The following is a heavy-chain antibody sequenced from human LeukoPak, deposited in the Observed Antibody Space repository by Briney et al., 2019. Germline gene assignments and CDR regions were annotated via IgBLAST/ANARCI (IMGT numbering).Heavy chain of an antibody. Sequence: SETLSLTCAVYGGSFSGYYWSWIRQPPGKGLEWIGEINHSGSTNYNPSLKSRVTISVDTSKNQFSLKLSSVTAADTAVYYCARQPLWFGELFYYYYMDVWGKGTTVTVSS. D-gene: IGHD3-10*01. CDR3: ARQPLWFGELFYYYYMDV. V-gene: IGHV4-34*01. J-gene: IGHJ6*03. CDR1: GGSFSGYY. CDR2: INHSGST.